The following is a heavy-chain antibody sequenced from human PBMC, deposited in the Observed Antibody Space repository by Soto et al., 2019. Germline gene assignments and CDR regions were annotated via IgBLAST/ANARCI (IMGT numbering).Heavy chain of an antibody. D-gene: IGHD2-21*02. Sequence: GASVKVSCKASGYTFTSYYMHWVRQAPGQGLEWMGIINPSGGSTSYAQKFQGRVTMTRDTSTSTVYMELSSLRSEGTAVYYCARNELAYCGGDCLNWFDPWGQGTLVTVSS. CDR3: ARNELAYCGGDCLNWFDP. V-gene: IGHV1-46*01. CDR2: INPSGGST. J-gene: IGHJ5*02. CDR1: GYTFTSYY.